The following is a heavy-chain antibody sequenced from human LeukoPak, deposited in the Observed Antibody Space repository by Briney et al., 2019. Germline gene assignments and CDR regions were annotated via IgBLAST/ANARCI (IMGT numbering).Heavy chain of an antibody. Sequence: GGSLRLSCAASGFTFSSYAMNWVRQAPGKGLEWVSIISGSGDNTYYTDSVKGRFTISRDNSKNTLYLQMNSLRAEDTAIYYCAKDQELISAFWGQGTLVTVSS. V-gene: IGHV3-23*01. CDR2: ISGSGDNT. D-gene: IGHD6-13*01. CDR1: GFTFSSYA. J-gene: IGHJ4*02. CDR3: AKDQELISAF.